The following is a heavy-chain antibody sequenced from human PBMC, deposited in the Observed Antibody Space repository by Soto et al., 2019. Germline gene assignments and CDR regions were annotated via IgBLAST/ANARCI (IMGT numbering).Heavy chain of an antibody. CDR1: GYSFTSYW. J-gene: IGHJ5*02. V-gene: IGHV5-51*01. Sequence: GESLKISCKGSGYSFTSYWIGWVRQMPGKGLEWMGIIYPGDSDTRYSPSFQGQVTISADKSISTAYLQWSSLKASDTAMYYCARQLAYDLVKEGQYNWFDPWGQGTLVTVSS. CDR3: ARQLAYDLVKEGQYNWFDP. CDR2: IYPGDSDT. D-gene: IGHD3-3*01.